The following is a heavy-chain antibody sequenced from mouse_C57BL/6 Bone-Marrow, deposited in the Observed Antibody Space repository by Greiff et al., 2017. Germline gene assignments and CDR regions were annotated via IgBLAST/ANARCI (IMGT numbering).Heavy chain of an antibody. J-gene: IGHJ4*01. Sequence: VQLQQSGAELVRPGTSVKVSCKASGYAFTNYLIAWVKQRPGQGLAWIGVINTGSGGTNYNEKFKGKATLTADKSSSTAYMQLSSLTSEDSAVYFCAILGTTVGDYAMDYWGQGTSVTVSS. CDR3: AILGTTVGDYAMDY. CDR1: GYAFTNYL. CDR2: INTGSGGT. D-gene: IGHD1-1*01. V-gene: IGHV1-54*01.